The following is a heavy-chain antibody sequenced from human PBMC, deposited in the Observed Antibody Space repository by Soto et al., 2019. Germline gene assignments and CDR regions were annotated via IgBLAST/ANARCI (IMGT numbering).Heavy chain of an antibody. CDR1: GASISRDFYY. V-gene: IGHV4-39*01. Sequence: QLQLQESGPGLVKPSETLSLSCSVSGASISRDFYYWGWIRQPPGKGLEWIGSIHDRESTYHNPSLKSRGTITVDTSTNQFSLNLTSVTAADTAVYYWAIHSGDGYTPWDYWGQGTLVTVSS. J-gene: IGHJ4*02. D-gene: IGHD5-12*01. CDR3: AIHSGDGYTPWDY. CDR2: IHDREST.